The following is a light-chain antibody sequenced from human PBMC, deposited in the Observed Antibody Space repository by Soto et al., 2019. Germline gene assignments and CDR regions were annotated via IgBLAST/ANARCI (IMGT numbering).Light chain of an antibody. J-gene: IGLJ3*02. V-gene: IGLV1-44*01. Sequence: QSVLTQPPSASGTPGQTVTISCSGSSSNIGSNAVSWYQLLPGTAPKLLIYIDSHRPSGVPDRFSGSKSGSSASPAINGLQSEDEADYVCEAWEDSRGCYWVFGGGTKVTVL. CDR3: EAWEDSRGCYWV. CDR2: IDS. CDR1: SSNIGSNA.